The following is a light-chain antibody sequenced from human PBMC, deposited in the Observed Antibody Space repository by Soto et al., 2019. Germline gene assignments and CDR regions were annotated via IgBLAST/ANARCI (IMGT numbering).Light chain of an antibody. J-gene: IGKJ1*01. V-gene: IGKV1-5*03. CDR2: KAS. CDR1: QNINNW. Sequence: DIPMTQSPSTLSASVGDRVTINCRASQNINNWLAWYQQKPGKAPKVLIYKASSLESGVPSRFSGSASGTEFTLTISSLPTEDFATYYCQQYGANSPWTFGQGTKVEIK. CDR3: QQYGANSPWT.